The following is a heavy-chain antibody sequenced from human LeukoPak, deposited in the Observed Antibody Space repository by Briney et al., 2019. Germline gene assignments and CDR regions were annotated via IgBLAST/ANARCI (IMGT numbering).Heavy chain of an antibody. CDR2: ISGSGGST. V-gene: IGHV3-23*01. CDR3: AKRAYYYDSSGYQYYFDY. Sequence: PGGSLRLSCAASGFSFSSHWMTWVRQAPGKGLEWVSAISGSGGSTYYADSVKGRFTISRDNSKNTLYLQMNSLRAEDTAVYYCAKRAYYYDSSGYQYYFDYWGQGTLVTVSS. J-gene: IGHJ4*02. CDR1: GFSFSSHW. D-gene: IGHD3-22*01.